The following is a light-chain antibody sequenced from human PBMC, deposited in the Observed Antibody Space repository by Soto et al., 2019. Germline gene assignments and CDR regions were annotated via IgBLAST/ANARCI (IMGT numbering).Light chain of an antibody. Sequence: QSVLTQPASVSGSPGQSITISCTGTSSDVGGYPYVSWYQQHPGKAPKLIIYEVSDRPSGVSNRFSGSKSGNMASLTISGLLADDEADYYCSSFTSLNTWVFGGGTKVTVL. CDR3: SSFTSLNTWV. J-gene: IGLJ3*02. CDR2: EVS. CDR1: SSDVGGYPY. V-gene: IGLV2-14*01.